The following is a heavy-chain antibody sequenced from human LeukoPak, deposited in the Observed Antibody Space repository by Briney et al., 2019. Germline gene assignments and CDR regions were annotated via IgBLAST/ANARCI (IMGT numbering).Heavy chain of an antibody. CDR3: ARLGPASSGWPESFDY. CDR1: GFTFNSYW. Sequence: GGSLRLSCAASGFTFNSYWMNWVRQAPGKGLEWVANIKRDGSEKYYVDSVKGRFTISRDNARNSLDLQMNSLRVEDTAVYYCARLGPASSGWPESFDYWGQGTLVTVSS. D-gene: IGHD6-19*01. CDR2: IKRDGSEK. J-gene: IGHJ4*02. V-gene: IGHV3-7*03.